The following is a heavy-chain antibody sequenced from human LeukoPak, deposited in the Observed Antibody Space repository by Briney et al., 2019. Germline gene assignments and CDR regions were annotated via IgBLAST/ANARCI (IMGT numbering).Heavy chain of an antibody. CDR3: ARGRGGSYHY. Sequence: SGGSLRLSCAASGFTFSNDWMHWVRQAPGKGLVWVSRINTDGSTTTYADSVKGRFTISRDNAKNTLYLQMSSLRVEDTAVYYCARGRGGSYHYWGQGTLVTVSS. CDR2: INTDGSTT. CDR1: GFTFSNDW. D-gene: IGHD1-26*01. J-gene: IGHJ4*02. V-gene: IGHV3-74*01.